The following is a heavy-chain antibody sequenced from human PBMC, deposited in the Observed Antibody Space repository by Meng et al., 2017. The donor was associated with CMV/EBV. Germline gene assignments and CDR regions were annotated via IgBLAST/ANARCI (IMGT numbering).Heavy chain of an antibody. CDR3: ARVLRQTSDFDD. J-gene: IGHJ4*02. CDR2: INPNSGGT. CDR1: GYSFRGYY. V-gene: IGHV1-2*02. Sequence: SCKASGYSFRGYYMHWVRQAPGQGLEWMGWINPNSGGTNFAQKFQGRVTMTRDTSISTAYMELSRLRSDDTAVYYCARVLRQTSDFDDWGQGTLVTVSS. D-gene: IGHD1-7*01.